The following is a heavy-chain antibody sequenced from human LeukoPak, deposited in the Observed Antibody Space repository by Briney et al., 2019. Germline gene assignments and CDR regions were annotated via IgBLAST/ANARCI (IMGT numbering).Heavy chain of an antibody. D-gene: IGHD6-13*01. V-gene: IGHV3-23*01. Sequence: GGSLRLSCAASGFTFSSYWMTWVRQAPGKGLGWVSGISDGGIIRIYADSVKGRFTISRDNSKNTLYLQMNSLRVEDTAVYFCAVRLAAAGLGWGQGTLVTVSS. CDR1: GFTFSSYW. CDR3: AVRLAAAGLG. CDR2: ISDGGIIR. J-gene: IGHJ4*02.